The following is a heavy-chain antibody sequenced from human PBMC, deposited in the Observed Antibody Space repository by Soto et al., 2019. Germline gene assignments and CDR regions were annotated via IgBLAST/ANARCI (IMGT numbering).Heavy chain of an antibody. CDR3: ATNVHSSGYYADY. J-gene: IGHJ4*02. Sequence: QVHLVQSGAEVKKPGASVKVSCKVSGYTLTELSMHRVRQAPGKGLEWMGGFDPEHGETIYAQKFQGRVIMTEDTSTDTAYMELSSLRSEDTAVYYCATNVHSSGYYADYWGQGTLVTVSS. D-gene: IGHD6-19*01. CDR1: GYTLTELS. CDR2: FDPEHGET. V-gene: IGHV1-24*01.